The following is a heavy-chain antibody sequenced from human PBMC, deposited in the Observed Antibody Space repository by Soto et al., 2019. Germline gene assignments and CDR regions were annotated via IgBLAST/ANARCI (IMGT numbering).Heavy chain of an antibody. CDR3: ARLRMVRGVINSYYGMDV. CDR2: IYHSGST. D-gene: IGHD3-10*01. CDR1: GGSISSSNW. V-gene: IGHV4-4*02. J-gene: IGHJ6*02. Sequence: QVQLQESGPGLVKPSGTLSLTCAVSGGSISSSNWWSWVRQPPGKGLEWIGEIYHSGSTNYNPSLESRVTISVDKSKNQFSLKLSAVTAADTAVYYCARLRMVRGVINSYYGMDVWGQGTTVTVSS.